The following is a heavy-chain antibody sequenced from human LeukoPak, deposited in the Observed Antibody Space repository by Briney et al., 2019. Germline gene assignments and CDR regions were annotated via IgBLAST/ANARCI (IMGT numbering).Heavy chain of an antibody. Sequence: KPSETLSLTCTVSGGSISSSSYYWGWIRQPPGKGLEWIGSIYYSGSTYYNPSLKSRVTISVDTSKNQFSLKLSSVTAADTAVYYCASALPSEVVSHWYFDLWGRGTLVTVSS. V-gene: IGHV4-39*01. CDR3: ASALPSEVVSHWYFDL. D-gene: IGHD3-22*01. CDR1: GGSISSSSYY. CDR2: IYYSGST. J-gene: IGHJ2*01.